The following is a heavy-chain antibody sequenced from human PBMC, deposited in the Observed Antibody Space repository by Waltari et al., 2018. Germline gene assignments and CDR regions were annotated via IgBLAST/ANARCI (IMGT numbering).Heavy chain of an antibody. V-gene: IGHV4-59*01. D-gene: IGHD2-15*01. Sequence: QVQLQESGPGLVKPSETLSLTCTVSGGSISSYYWRWIRQPPGKGLEWIGYIYYSGSTNYNPSLKSRVTISVDTSKNQFSLKLSSVTAADTAVYYCARDRYCSGGSCYDDYMDVWGKGTTVTVSS. CDR3: ARDRYCSGGSCYDDYMDV. CDR1: GGSISSYY. J-gene: IGHJ6*03. CDR2: IYYSGST.